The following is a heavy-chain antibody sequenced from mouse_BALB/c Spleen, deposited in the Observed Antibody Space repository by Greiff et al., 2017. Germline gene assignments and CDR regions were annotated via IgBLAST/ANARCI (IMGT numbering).Heavy chain of an antibody. CDR1: GYAFTNYL. CDR3: ARWGGYDGYYYAMDY. Sequence: QVHVKQSGAELVRPGTSVKVSCKASGYAFTNYLIEWVKQRPGQGLEWIGVINPGSGGTNYNEKFKGKATLTADKSSSTAYMQLSSLTSDDSAVYFCARWGGYDGYYYAMDYWGQGTSVTVSS. D-gene: IGHD2-2*01. J-gene: IGHJ4*01. CDR2: INPGSGGT. V-gene: IGHV1-54*01.